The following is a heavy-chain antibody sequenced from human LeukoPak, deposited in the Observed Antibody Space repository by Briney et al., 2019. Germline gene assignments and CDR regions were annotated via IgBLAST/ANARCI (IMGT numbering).Heavy chain of an antibody. CDR1: GFTVSSNY. V-gene: IGHV3-66*01. Sequence: GGSLRLSCAASGFTVSSNYMSWVRQAPGKGLEWVSVIYSGGSTYYADSVKGRFTISRDNSTNTLYLQMNSLRAEDTAVYYCARDPLNYYYDSSGPRSGVGYWGQGTLVTVSS. CDR2: IYSGGST. D-gene: IGHD3-22*01. CDR3: ARDPLNYYYDSSGPRSGVGY. J-gene: IGHJ4*02.